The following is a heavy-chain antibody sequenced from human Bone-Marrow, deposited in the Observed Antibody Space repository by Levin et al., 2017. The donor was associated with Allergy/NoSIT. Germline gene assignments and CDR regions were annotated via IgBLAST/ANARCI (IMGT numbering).Heavy chain of an antibody. CDR1: GFTFSDYY. Sequence: GGSLRLSCAASGFTFSDYYMSWIRQAPGKGLEWVSYISSSSSYTNYADSVKGRFTISRDNAKNSLYLQMNSLRAEDTAVYYCARGYSSGWTDLHYWGQGTLVTVSS. CDR3: ARGYSSGWTDLHY. J-gene: IGHJ4*02. V-gene: IGHV3-11*05. D-gene: IGHD6-19*01. CDR2: ISSSSSYT.